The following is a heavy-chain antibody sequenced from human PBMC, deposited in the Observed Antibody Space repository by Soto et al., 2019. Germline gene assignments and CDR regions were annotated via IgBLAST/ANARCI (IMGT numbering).Heavy chain of an antibody. CDR1: GGTFSSYA. V-gene: IGHV1-69*13. CDR2: LIPIFGTA. CDR3: ARAQERDIVVVPAAAFDY. J-gene: IGHJ4*02. Sequence: SVKVSCKASGGTFSSYAISWVRQAPGQGLEWMGGLIPIFGTASYAQKFQGRVTITADESTSTPYMELSSLRSEDTAVYYCARAQERDIVVVPAAAFDYWGQGTLVTVSS. D-gene: IGHD2-2*01.